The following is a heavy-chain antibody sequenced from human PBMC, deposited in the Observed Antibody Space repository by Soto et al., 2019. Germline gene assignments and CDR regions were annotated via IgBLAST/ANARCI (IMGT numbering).Heavy chain of an antibody. CDR2: ISYDGSNK. V-gene: IGHV3-30-3*01. Sequence: QVQLVESGGGVVQPGRSLRLSCAASGFTFSSYAMHWVRQAPGKGLEWVAVISYDGSNKYYADSVKGRFTISRDNSKNTLYLQMNSLRAEDTAVYYCARDEKDYYYYYGMDVWGQGTTVTVSS. J-gene: IGHJ6*02. CDR1: GFTFSSYA. CDR3: ARDEKDYYYYYGMDV.